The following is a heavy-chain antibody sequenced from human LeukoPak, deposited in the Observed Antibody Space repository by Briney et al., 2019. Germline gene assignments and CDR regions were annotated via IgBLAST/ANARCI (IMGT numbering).Heavy chain of an antibody. Sequence: PSETLSLTCTVSGYSISSGYYWGWIRQPPGKGLEWIGSIYHSGSPNYNPSLKSRVTISVDTSKNQFSLRLNSVTAADMAVYYCARHRPTGGAGSYYRSFGYWGQGTLVTVSS. J-gene: IGHJ4*02. CDR2: IYHSGSP. CDR1: GYSISSGYY. V-gene: IGHV4-38-2*02. CDR3: ARHRPTGGAGSYYRSFGY. D-gene: IGHD3-10*01.